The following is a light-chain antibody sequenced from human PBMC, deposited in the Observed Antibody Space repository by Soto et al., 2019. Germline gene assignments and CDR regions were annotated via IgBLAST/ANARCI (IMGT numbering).Light chain of an antibody. V-gene: IGKV1-39*01. CDR2: TTS. CDR3: QQTYSIPYT. J-gene: IGKJ2*01. CDR1: QSVSSY. Sequence: DIQMTQSPSSLSASVGDRVTVTCRASQSVSSYLNWYRQLPGKAPKLLIFTTSTLQSGVPSRFSGSGSGTDFTLTISSLQPEDFVTYYCQQTYSIPYTFGRGTKLEIK.